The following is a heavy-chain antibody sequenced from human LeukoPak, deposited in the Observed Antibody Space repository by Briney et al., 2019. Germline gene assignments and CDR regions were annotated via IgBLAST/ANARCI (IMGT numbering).Heavy chain of an antibody. CDR3: ATAIAPLNDNYDTLTVDY. D-gene: IGHD3-9*01. V-gene: IGHV1-46*01. J-gene: IGHJ4*02. CDR2: INPSGGST. CDR1: GYTFTSYY. Sequence: ASVKVSCKASGYTFTSYYMHWVRQAPGQGLEWMGIINPSGGSTSYAQKFQGRVTMTRDTSTSTVYMELSSLRSEDTAVYYCATAIAPLNDNYDTLTVDYWGQGTLVTVSS.